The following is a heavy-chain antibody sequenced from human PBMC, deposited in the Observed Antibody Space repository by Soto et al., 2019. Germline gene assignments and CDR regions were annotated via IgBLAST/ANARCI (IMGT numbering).Heavy chain of an antibody. CDR3: ARDLASATGTFDY. J-gene: IGHJ4*02. Sequence: DVQLVESGGVLVKPGGSLRLSCAGSGFTFSGYSMNWVRQAPGKGLEWVSSISTSSNNMYYADSVKGRFTMSRDNAKNSQYLQMNSLRVEDTAVYYCARDLASATGTFDYWGQGTLVTVSS. D-gene: IGHD1-1*01. CDR2: ISTSSNNM. V-gene: IGHV3-21*01. CDR1: GFTFSGYS.